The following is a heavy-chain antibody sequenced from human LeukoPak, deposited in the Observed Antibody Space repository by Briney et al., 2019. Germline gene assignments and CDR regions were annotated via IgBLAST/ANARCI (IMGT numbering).Heavy chain of an antibody. V-gene: IGHV4-59*11. Sequence: SETLSLTCTVPHDSIRFHYWSWIRQPPGKGLEWIGYAYFSGSTNYNPSLKSRVSMSVDTSKNLFSLRLNSVIAADTAIYFCARSMTKSGWYFDLWGRGTLVTVSS. CDR2: AYFSGST. CDR3: ARSMTKSGWYFDL. D-gene: IGHD4-17*01. CDR1: HDSIRFHY. J-gene: IGHJ2*01.